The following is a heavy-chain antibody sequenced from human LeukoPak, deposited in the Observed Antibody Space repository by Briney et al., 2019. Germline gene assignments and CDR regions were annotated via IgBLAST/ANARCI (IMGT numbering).Heavy chain of an antibody. V-gene: IGHV4-59*08. CDR2: IYYSGST. Sequence: SETLSLTCTVSVGSISNYYWSWIRQPPGKGLEWIGYIYYSGSTNYNASLKSRVTISVDTSKNQFSLKVSSVTAADTAVYYCARLRPSIGAAGTFDYWGQGTLVTVSS. CDR1: VGSISNYY. D-gene: IGHD6-13*01. J-gene: IGHJ4*02. CDR3: ARLRPSIGAAGTFDY.